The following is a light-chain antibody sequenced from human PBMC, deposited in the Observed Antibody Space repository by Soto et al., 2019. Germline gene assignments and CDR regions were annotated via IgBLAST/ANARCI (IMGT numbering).Light chain of an antibody. CDR2: GAS. CDR1: QRVSIN. J-gene: IGKJ1*01. CDR3: QQYNKWPRT. V-gene: IGKV3D-15*01. Sequence: IVMTQSPATLSVSPGERATLSCRASQRVSINVAWYQQKPGQAPRLLLYGASARATGIPAKFSGSGSGTEFTLTISSLQSEDFAVYYCQQYNKWPRTFGQGTKVDIK.